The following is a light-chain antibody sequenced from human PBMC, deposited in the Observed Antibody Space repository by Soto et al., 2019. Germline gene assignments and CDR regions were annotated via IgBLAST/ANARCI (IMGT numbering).Light chain of an antibody. CDR2: DAS. J-gene: IGKJ4*01. CDR3: KQYEDLQLT. Sequence: DIQMTHSPSSLSASVGDRVTITCQASQEITNHLNWYQFKPGKPPKLLIFDASHLQSGVPVRFSGSGSHKLFTFTISSLQPEDIAAYYCKQYEDLQLTFGGGTKVDIX. V-gene: IGKV1-33*01. CDR1: QEITNH.